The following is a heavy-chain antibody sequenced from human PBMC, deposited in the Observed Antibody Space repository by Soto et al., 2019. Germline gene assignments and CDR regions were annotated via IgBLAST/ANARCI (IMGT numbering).Heavy chain of an antibody. D-gene: IGHD5-12*01. V-gene: IGHV3-23*01. CDR3: ARWQPGGRYSGYSH. CDR1: GFTFSSYA. Sequence: EVQLLESGGGLVQPGGSLRLSCTASGFTFSSYAMSWVRQAPGKGLEWVSGFSGTCDSASYADSVRGRFTISRDNSKNAVYLQMSTLRADDTAVYYCARWQPGGRYSGYSHWGQGTPVTVSS. CDR2: FSGTCDSA. J-gene: IGHJ4*02.